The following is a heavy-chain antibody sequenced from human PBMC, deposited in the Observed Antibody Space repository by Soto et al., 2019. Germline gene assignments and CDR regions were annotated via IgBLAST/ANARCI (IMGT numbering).Heavy chain of an antibody. D-gene: IGHD3-10*01. CDR3: ARLPSYYYGSGSYYSSYYFDY. CDR1: GGSIISGDYY. CDR2: IYYSGST. Sequence: SETLSLTCTVSGGSIISGDYYFICIRQPPWNGLELIGYIYYSGSTYYNPSLKSRVTISVDTSKNQFSLKLSSVTAADTAVYYCARLPSYYYGSGSYYSSYYFDYWGQGTLVTVSS. J-gene: IGHJ4*02. V-gene: IGHV4-30-4*01.